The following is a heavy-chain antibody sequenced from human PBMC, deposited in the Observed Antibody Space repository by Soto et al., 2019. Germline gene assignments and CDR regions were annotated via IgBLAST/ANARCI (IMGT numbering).Heavy chain of an antibody. CDR2: INPNSGDT. J-gene: IGHJ6*02. CDR1: GYTFTGYY. Sequence: GASVKVSCKASGYTFTGYYVHWVRQAPGQGLEWMGWINPNSGDTYLAQRFQGRVTMNRDTSIGTAYMELRGLTSEDTAVYYCATYPYSSSWYYGMDVWGQGTTVTVSS. V-gene: IGHV1-2*02. D-gene: IGHD6-13*01. CDR3: ATYPYSSSWYYGMDV.